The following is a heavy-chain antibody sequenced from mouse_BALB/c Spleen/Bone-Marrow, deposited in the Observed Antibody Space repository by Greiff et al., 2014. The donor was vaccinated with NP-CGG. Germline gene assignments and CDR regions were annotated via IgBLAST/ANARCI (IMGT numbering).Heavy chain of an antibody. Sequence: DVQLVESGGGLVQPGGSLRLSCTTSGFTFTDYFMTWVRQPPEKALEWLGFIRNKANGYTTEYNPSVKGRFTISRDTSQGILYLQMNTLRAEDSAIYFCARDYSGYFDFWGQGTTLTVSS. CDR2: IRNKANGYTT. CDR1: GFTFTDYF. D-gene: IGHD5-1*01. J-gene: IGHJ2*01. V-gene: IGHV7-3*02. CDR3: ARDYSGYFDF.